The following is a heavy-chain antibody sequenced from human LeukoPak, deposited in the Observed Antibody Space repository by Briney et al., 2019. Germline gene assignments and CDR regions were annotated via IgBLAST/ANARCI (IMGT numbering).Heavy chain of an antibody. V-gene: IGHV3-66*01. D-gene: IGHD2-2*01. Sequence: GGSLRLSCAASGFTVSSNYMSWVRQAPGKGLEWVSVIYSGGSTYYADSVKGRFTISRDNSKNTLYLQMNSLRAEDTAVYYSAREGYCSSTSCYLDAFDIWGQGTMVTVSS. CDR2: IYSGGST. CDR3: AREGYCSSTSCYLDAFDI. J-gene: IGHJ3*02. CDR1: GFTVSSNY.